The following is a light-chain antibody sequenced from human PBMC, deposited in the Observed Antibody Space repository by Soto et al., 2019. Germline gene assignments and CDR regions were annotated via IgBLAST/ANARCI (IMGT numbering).Light chain of an antibody. CDR3: QQYNSYSYT. V-gene: IGKV1-5*03. J-gene: IGKJ2*01. CDR2: KAS. CDR1: QSISSW. Sequence: DIQMTQSPSTLSASVGDRVTITCRASQSISSWLAWYQQKPGKAPKLLFYKASSLESGVPSRFSGSGSGTEFTLNISSLQPDDFATYYCQQYNSYSYTFGQGTKLEIK.